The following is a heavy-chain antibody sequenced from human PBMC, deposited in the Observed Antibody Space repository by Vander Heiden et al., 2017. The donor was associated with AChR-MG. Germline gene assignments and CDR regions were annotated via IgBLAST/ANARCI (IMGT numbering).Heavy chain of an antibody. J-gene: IGHJ6*02. V-gene: IGHV1-46*03. Sequence: QVQLVQSGAEVKKPGASVTVSCRASGYTFTSSYMHWLGQVPGQGLEWMGIINPSGGSTSYAQKFQGRVTMTRDTSTSTVYMELSSLRSEDTAVYYCARALGAIRYNWNDDYYYYGMDVWGQGTTVTVSS. CDR3: ARALGAIRYNWNDDYYYYGMDV. CDR1: GYTFTSSY. D-gene: IGHD1-20*01. CDR2: INPSGGST.